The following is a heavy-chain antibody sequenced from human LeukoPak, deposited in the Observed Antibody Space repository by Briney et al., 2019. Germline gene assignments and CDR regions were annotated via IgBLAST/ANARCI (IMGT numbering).Heavy chain of an antibody. V-gene: IGHV1-69*04. D-gene: IGHD3-22*01. J-gene: IGHJ4*02. CDR3: ARSDSSGYQGSGY. CDR2: IIPILGIA. Sequence: SVKVSCKASGGTFSSYAISWVRQAPGQGLEWMGRIIPILGIAKYAQKFQGRVTITADKSTSTAYMELSSLRSEDTAVYYCARSDSSGYQGSGYWGQGTLVTVSS. CDR1: GGTFSSYA.